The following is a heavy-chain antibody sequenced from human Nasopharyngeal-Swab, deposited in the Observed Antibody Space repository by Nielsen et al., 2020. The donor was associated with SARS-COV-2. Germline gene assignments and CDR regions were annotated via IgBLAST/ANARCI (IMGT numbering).Heavy chain of an antibody. J-gene: IGHJ6*02. CDR1: GGSFSGHQ. CDR3: ARGAESTTPHYVHYGLDV. V-gene: IGHV4-34*01. D-gene: IGHD4-17*01. CDR2: ISESGSA. Sequence: SQTLSLTCAVHGGSFSGHQWNCIRHSPETGLEWIGEISESGSASFQPSLKGRVTISLDTSKIQFSLKMTSLTAADTAVYYCARGAESTTPHYVHYGLDVWGQGTTVTVSS.